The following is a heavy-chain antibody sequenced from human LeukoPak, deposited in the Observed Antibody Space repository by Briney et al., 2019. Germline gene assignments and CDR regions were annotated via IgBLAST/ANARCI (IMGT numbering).Heavy chain of an antibody. D-gene: IGHD2-15*01. CDR2: IHYSGST. CDR3: ARVSLSGYCSGASCYFDY. CDR1: GDSIRNHY. J-gene: IGHJ4*01. Sequence: PSETLSLTCTVSGDSIRNHYWSRIRQPPGKGLECIGVIHYSGSTNYNPSVKSRVTISVDTPKNQFSLKLNSVTAADTAVNFCARVSLSGYCSGASCYFDYWGHGTLVTVSS. V-gene: IGHV4-59*11.